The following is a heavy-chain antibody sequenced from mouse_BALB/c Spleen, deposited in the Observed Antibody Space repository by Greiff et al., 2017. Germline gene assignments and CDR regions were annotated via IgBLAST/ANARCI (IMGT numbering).Heavy chain of an antibody. V-gene: IGHV1S81*02. D-gene: IGHD2-3*01. CDR2: INPSNGRT. CDR1: GYTFTSYW. CDR3: AGSDGYYYCDY. J-gene: IGHJ2*01. Sequence: VQLQQPGAELVKPGASVKLSCKASGYTFTSYWMHWVKQRPGQGLEWIGEINPSNGRTNYNEKFKSKATLTVDKSSSTAYMQLSSLTSEDSAVYYCAGSDGYYYCDYWGQGTTLTVSS.